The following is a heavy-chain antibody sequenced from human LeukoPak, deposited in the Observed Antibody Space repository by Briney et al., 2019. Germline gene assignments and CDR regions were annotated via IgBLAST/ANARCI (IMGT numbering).Heavy chain of an antibody. V-gene: IGHV3-11*03. J-gene: IGHJ4*02. CDR2: ITGSSTYT. D-gene: IGHD1-26*01. Sequence: GGSLILSCAASGFTFSDYYMTWIRQAPGKGLEGVSYITGSSTYTNYADSVKGRFAISRDNAKNSLYLQMNSLRAEDTAVYYCARISGSYVFDYWGQGTLVTVSS. CDR1: GFTFSDYY. CDR3: ARISGSYVFDY.